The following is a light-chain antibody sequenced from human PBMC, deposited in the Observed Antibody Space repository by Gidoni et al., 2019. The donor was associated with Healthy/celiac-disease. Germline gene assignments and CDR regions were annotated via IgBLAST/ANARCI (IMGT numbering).Light chain of an antibody. V-gene: IGKV4-1*01. CDR1: QSVLSSSNNKNY. J-gene: IGKJ5*01. Sequence: DIVMTQYPDSLAVSLGERATINCKSSQSVLSSSNNKNYLAWYQQKPGQPPKLLIYWASTRESVVPDRFSGSGSGTDFTLTISSLQAEDVAVYYCQQYYSTLITFGQGTRLEIK. CDR2: WAS. CDR3: QQYYSTLIT.